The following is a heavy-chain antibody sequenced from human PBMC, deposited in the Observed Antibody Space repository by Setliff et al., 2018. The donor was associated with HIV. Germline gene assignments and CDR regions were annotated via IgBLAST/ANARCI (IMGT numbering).Heavy chain of an antibody. D-gene: IGHD5-12*01. V-gene: IGHV1-2*02. CDR1: GYTFTAYF. CDR3: ATVGENAKYSGYDYYYYYGRDV. Sequence: ASVKVSCKTAGYTFTAYFLQWVRQAPGQGLEWIGWISPNTGDTGIALKFQGRVTMTRDTSTSTTYLELDRRTYDDTAVYYCATVGENAKYSGYDYYYYYGRDVWGQGTTVTVSS. CDR2: ISPNTGDT. J-gene: IGHJ6*02.